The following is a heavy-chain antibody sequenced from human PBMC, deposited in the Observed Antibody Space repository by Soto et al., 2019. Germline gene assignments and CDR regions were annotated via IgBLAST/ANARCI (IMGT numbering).Heavy chain of an antibody. CDR2: ISYDGSNK. CDR3: ARVVDFWCGRPDS. D-gene: IGHD3-3*01. V-gene: IGHV3-30-3*01. Sequence: QVQLVESGGGVVQPGRSLRLSCAASGFTFSSYAMHWVRQAPGKGLEWVAVISYDGSNKYYADSVKGRFTISTDNSKNTLYLQMNSLRAEDTAVCYCARVVDFWCGRPDSWGQGTLVTVSS. CDR1: GFTFSSYA. J-gene: IGHJ4*02.